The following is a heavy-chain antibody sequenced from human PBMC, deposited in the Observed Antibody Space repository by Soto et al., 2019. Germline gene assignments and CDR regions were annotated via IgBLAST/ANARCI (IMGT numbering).Heavy chain of an antibody. J-gene: IGHJ4*02. D-gene: IGHD3-22*01. CDR3: ARDDYDSSGYYYVDY. V-gene: IGHV3-33*01. Sequence: GGSLRLSCAASGFTFSSYGMHWVRQAPGKGLEWVAVIWYDGSNKYYADSLKGRFTISRDNSKKTLYLQVNSLRAEDTAVYFCARDDYDSSGYYYVDYWGQGILVTVSS. CDR1: GFTFSSYG. CDR2: IWYDGSNK.